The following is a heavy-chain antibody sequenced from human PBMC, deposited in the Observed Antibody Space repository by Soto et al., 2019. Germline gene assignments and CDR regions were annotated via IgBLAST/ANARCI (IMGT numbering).Heavy chain of an antibody. Sequence: SVTLSCKTSRYTFTDFYMHWVRQSPRQGLEWMGWINPNSGGTKYSQNFQGWLTMTRDTSISTAYMELSRLRSDDTAVYYCARVGCSGGSCSDYYYGMDVWGQGTTVTVSS. J-gene: IGHJ6*02. V-gene: IGHV1-2*04. CDR1: RYTFTDFY. CDR3: ARVGCSGGSCSDYYYGMDV. CDR2: INPNSGGT. D-gene: IGHD2-15*01.